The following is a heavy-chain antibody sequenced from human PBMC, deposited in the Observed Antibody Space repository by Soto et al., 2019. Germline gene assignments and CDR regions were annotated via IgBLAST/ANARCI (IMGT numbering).Heavy chain of an antibody. V-gene: IGHV4-61*01. D-gene: IGHD3-3*01. CDR2: IYYSGST. Sequence: SETLSLTCTVSGGSVSSGSYYWSWIRQPPGKGLEWIGYIYYSGSTNYNPSLKSRVTISVDTSKNQFSLKLSSVTAADTAVYYCARDKEYYDFWSGYYTFSMDVWGQGTTVTVSS. CDR3: ARDKEYYDFWSGYYTFSMDV. J-gene: IGHJ6*02. CDR1: GGSVSSGSYY.